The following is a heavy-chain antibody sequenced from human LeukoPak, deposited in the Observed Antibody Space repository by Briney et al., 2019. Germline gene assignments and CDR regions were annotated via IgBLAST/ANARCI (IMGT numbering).Heavy chain of an antibody. Sequence: GGSLRLSCAASGVTFSSYAMSWVRQAPGKGLEWASAISGSGGSTYYADSVKGRFTISRDNSKNTLYLQMNSLRAEDTAVYYCARSSRYCSSTSCLYYWGQGTLVTVSS. D-gene: IGHD2-2*01. CDR3: ARSSRYCSSTSCLYY. CDR1: GVTFSSYA. J-gene: IGHJ4*02. CDR2: ISGSGGST. V-gene: IGHV3-23*01.